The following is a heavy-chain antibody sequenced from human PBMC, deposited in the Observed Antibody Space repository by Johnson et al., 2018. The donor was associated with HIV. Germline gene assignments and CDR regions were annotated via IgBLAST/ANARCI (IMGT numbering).Heavy chain of an antibody. CDR2: VWYDGSNK. D-gene: IGHD3-22*01. V-gene: IGHV3-33*01. CDR3: ARQQYYDSSGQGGGLDI. J-gene: IGHJ3*02. Sequence: QMQLVESGGGVVQPGRSLRLSCVASGFTFSNYGMHWVRQAPGKGLEWVALVWYDGSNKYYADSVKGRFTISRDNAKNSLYLEMKNLRAEDTALYYCARQQYYDSSGQGGGLDIWGQGTMVTVSS. CDR1: GFTFSNYG.